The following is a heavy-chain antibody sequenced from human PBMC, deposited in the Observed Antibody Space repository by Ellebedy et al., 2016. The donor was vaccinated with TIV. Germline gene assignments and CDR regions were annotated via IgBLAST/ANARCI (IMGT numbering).Heavy chain of an antibody. CDR3: ASSSGWMQFDY. D-gene: IGHD6-19*01. Sequence: GESLKISCAASGFTFTSYGISWVRQAPGQGLEWMGWIRAYNGNTNYAQKLQGRVTMTTDTSTSTAYMELKSQRSDDTAVYYCASSSGWMQFDYWGQGTLVTVSS. CDR2: IRAYNGNT. V-gene: IGHV1-18*01. CDR1: GFTFTSYG. J-gene: IGHJ4*02.